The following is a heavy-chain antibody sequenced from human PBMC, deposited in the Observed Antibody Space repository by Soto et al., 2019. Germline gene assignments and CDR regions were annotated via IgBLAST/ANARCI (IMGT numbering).Heavy chain of an antibody. V-gene: IGHV1-2*04. CDR3: AREGGIRYDILTGYYSNWFDP. CDR1: GYTFTGYY. Sequence: ASVKVSCKASGYTFTGYYMHCVRQAPGQGLEWMGWINPNSGGTNYAQKFQGWVTMTRDTSISTAYMELSRLRSDDTAVYYCAREGGIRYDILTGYYSNWFDPWGQGTLVTVSS. J-gene: IGHJ5*02. CDR2: INPNSGGT. D-gene: IGHD3-9*01.